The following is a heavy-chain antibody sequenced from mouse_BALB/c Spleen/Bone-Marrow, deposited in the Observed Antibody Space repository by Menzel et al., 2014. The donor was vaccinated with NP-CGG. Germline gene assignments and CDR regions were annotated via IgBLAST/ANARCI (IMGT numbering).Heavy chain of an antibody. CDR1: GYTFSSYW. J-gene: IGHJ2*01. Sequence: QVQLQQSGAELMKPGASVRISCKATGYTFSSYWIEWVKQRPGHGLEWIGEILPGSGSANYNEKFKGKATFTADTSSNTAYMQLSSLTSEDPAVYYCARRVTTANYWGQGTTLTVSP. D-gene: IGHD1-2*01. CDR3: ARRVTTANY. CDR2: ILPGSGSA. V-gene: IGHV1-9*01.